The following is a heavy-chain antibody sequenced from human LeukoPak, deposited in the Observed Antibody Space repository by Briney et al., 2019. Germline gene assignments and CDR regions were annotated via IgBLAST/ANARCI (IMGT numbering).Heavy chain of an antibody. CDR3: ARGSYDYVWGSYEPGWFDP. CDR1: GYSISSGYY. Sequence: SETLSLTCTVSGYSISSGYYWGWIRQPPGKGLEWIGSIYHSGSTYYNPSLKSRVTISVDTSKNQFSLKLSSVTAADTAVYYCARGSYDYVWGSYEPGWFDPWGQGTLVTVSS. V-gene: IGHV4-38-2*02. D-gene: IGHD3-16*01. J-gene: IGHJ5*02. CDR2: IYHSGST.